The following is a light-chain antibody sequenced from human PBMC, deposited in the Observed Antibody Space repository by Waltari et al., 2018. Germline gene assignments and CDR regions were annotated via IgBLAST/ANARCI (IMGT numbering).Light chain of an antibody. CDR2: EIK. Sequence: QSVLTQPPSVTAAPGQKVSISCPGSSSNIGNSDVSWYQQVPGTAPKLLIFEIKLRPSGIPDRFSGSKSGTSATLGITGLQTGDEANYYCGTWDTSLSAGVFGGGTKLTVL. V-gene: IGLV1-51*02. CDR1: SSNIGNSD. CDR3: GTWDTSLSAGV. J-gene: IGLJ3*02.